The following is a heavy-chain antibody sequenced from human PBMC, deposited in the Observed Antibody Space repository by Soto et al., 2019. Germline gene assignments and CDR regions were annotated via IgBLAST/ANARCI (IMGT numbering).Heavy chain of an antibody. J-gene: IGHJ6*02. CDR2: INPSGGSR. V-gene: IGHV1-46*01. Sequence: ASVTVSFTASGFIFSDYFMHWVRQAPGQGLEWMGIINPSGGSRNYAQKFQGRVTMTRDTSASTVYMELSSLRSEDTAVYYCARDSSGHDILTGYRYYYYGMDVWGQGTTVTVS. CDR3: ARDSSGHDILTGYRYYYYGMDV. CDR1: GFIFSDYF. D-gene: IGHD3-9*01.